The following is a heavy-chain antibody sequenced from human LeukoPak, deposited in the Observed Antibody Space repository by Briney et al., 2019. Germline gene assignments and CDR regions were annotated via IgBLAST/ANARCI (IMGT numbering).Heavy chain of an antibody. CDR3: ARDGPLGLFGMIVVSAFDI. CDR2: ISSSSSYI. Sequence: GGSLRLSCAASGFTFSSYSMNWVRRAPGKGLEWVSSISSSSSYIYYADSVKGRFTISRDNAKNSLYLQMNSLRAEDTAVYYCARDGPLGLFGMIVVSAFDIWGQGTMVTVSS. CDR1: GFTFSSYS. J-gene: IGHJ3*02. D-gene: IGHD3-22*01. V-gene: IGHV3-21*01.